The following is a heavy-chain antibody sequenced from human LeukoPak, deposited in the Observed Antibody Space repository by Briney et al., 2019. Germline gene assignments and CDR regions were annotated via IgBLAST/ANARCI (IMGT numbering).Heavy chain of an antibody. V-gene: IGHV3-7*01. CDR3: ARSYSRFDY. J-gene: IGHJ4*02. D-gene: IGHD6-13*01. Sequence: GGSLRLSCVASKFTLSSYWMSWVRQAPGRGLEWVANIKQDGREIYYVDSVKGRFTISRDNAKKSLYLQMNSLRAEDTAVYYCARSYSRFDYWGQGTLVTVSS. CDR2: IKQDGREI. CDR1: KFTLSSYW.